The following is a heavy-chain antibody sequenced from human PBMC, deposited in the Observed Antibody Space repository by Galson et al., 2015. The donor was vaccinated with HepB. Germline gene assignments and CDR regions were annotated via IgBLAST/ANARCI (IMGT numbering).Heavy chain of an antibody. D-gene: IGHD4-17*01. Sequence: SLRLSCAASGFTFSSYAMHWVRQAPGKGLEWVAVISYDGSNKYYADSVKGRFTISRDNSKNTLYLQMNSLRAEDTAVYYCASPGAYGDYSFDHWGQGTLVTVSS. V-gene: IGHV3-30*04. J-gene: IGHJ4*02. CDR1: GFTFSSYA. CDR2: ISYDGSNK. CDR3: ASPGAYGDYSFDH.